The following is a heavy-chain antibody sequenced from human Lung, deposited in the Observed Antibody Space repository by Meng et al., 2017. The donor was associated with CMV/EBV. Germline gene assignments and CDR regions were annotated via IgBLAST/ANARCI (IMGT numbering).Heavy chain of an antibody. V-gene: IGHV3-73*01. CDR2: IRSKTNNYAT. D-gene: IGHD3/OR15-3a*01. J-gene: IGHJ4*02. Sequence: ESXKISXAASGFTFSGSAMHWVRQASGKGLEWVGRIRSKTNNYATAYAASVKGRFTISRDDSKNTAYLQMNSLKTEDTAVYYCTSLGGDCGAKLDYWGQGTLVXVSS. CDR1: GFTFSGSA. CDR3: TSLGGDCGAKLDY.